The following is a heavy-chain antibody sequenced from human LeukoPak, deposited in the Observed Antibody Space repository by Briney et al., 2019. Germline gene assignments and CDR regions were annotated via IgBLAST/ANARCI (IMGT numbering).Heavy chain of an antibody. D-gene: IGHD2-21*02. CDR3: ARLNCGGDCYSYYYYYGVDV. V-gene: IGHV4-39*01. J-gene: IGHJ6*02. CDR2: IYYSGST. Sequence: PSETLSLTCTVSGGSISSTSYYWAWIRQPPGKGLEWIGTIYYSGSTYYSPSLKSRVSISVDTSKNQFSLKLSSVTAADTAVYYCARLNCGGDCYSYYYYYGVDVWGQGTTVTVSS. CDR1: GGSISSTSYY.